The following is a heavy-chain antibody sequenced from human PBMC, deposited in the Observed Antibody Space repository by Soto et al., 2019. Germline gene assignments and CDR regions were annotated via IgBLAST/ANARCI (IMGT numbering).Heavy chain of an antibody. D-gene: IGHD6-13*01. CDR2: IYYSGST. V-gene: IGHV4-30-4*01. CDR1: GGSISSGDYY. Sequence: PSETLSLTCTVSGGSISSGDYYWSWIRQPPGKGLEWIGYIYYSGSTYYNPSLKSRVTISVDTSKNQFSLKLSSVTAADTAVYYCARALWYSSSWWFDPWGQGTLVTVSS. J-gene: IGHJ5*02. CDR3: ARALWYSSSWWFDP.